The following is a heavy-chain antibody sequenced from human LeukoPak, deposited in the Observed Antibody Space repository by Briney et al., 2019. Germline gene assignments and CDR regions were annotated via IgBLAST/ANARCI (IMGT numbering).Heavy chain of an antibody. CDR1: GFTFSSYG. CDR2: ISYDGSNK. V-gene: IGHV3-30*18. CDR3: AKGPHEAYYDILTGYYTGIDY. D-gene: IGHD3-9*01. J-gene: IGHJ4*02. Sequence: GGSLRLSCAASGFTFSSYGMRWVRQAPGKGLEWVAVISYDGSNKYYADSVKGRFTISRDNSKNTLYLQMNSLRAEDTAVYYCAKGPHEAYYDILTGYYTGIDYWGQGTLVTVSS.